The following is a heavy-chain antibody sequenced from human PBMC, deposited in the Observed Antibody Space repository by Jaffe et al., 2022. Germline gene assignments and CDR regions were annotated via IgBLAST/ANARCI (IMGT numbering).Heavy chain of an antibody. J-gene: IGHJ4*02. CDR3: ARIHYYGSGSYIGYFDY. D-gene: IGHD3-10*01. CDR2: IDWDDDK. Sequence: QVTLRESGPALVKPTQTLTLTCTFSGFSLSTSGMCVSWVRQPPGKALEWLAVIDWDDDKYYSTSLRTRLTISKDTSKNQVVLTMTNMDPVDTATYYCARIHYYGSGSYIGYFDYWGQGTLVTVSS. CDR1: GFSLSTSGMC. V-gene: IGHV2-70*20.